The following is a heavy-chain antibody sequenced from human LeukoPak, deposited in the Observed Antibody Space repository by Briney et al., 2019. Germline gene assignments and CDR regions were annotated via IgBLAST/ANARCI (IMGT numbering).Heavy chain of an antibody. CDR2: IYHSGST. V-gene: IGHV4-39*07. J-gene: IGHJ4*02. D-gene: IGHD2-2*01. CDR1: GGSISSGSYY. CDR3: ARENPDCSSTSCYHYFDY. Sequence: SETLSLTCTVSGGSISSGSYYWSWIRQPPGKGLEWIGSIYHSGSTNYNPSLKSRVTISVDTSKNQFSLKLSSVTAADTAVYYCARENPDCSSTSCYHYFDYWGQGTLVTVSS.